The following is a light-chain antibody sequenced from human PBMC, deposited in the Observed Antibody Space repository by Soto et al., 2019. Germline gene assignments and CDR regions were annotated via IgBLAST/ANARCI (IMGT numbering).Light chain of an antibody. J-gene: IGKJ5*01. CDR3: QQFDSYPIT. CDR2: AAS. Sequence: DIQLTQSPSFLSASVGDRVTITCRASQDISNYLTWYHQKPGKTPNLLISAASTLQSGVPSRFSGTGSGTEFTLTISGLQPEDFATYYCQQFDSYPITFGQGTRLES. V-gene: IGKV1-9*01. CDR1: QDISNY.